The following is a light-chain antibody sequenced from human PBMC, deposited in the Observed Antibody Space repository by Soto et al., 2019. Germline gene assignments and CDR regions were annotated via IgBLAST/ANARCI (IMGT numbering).Light chain of an antibody. CDR3: QHYYTTPRT. Sequence: EIVMTQSPATLSVSPGERATLSCRASQSVSSNLAWYQQKPGQAPRLLIYGASTRATGIPARFSGSGSGTEFTLTISSLQSEDVAVYYCQHYYTTPRTFGQGTKLEIK. CDR2: GAS. CDR1: QSVSSN. V-gene: IGKV3-15*01. J-gene: IGKJ2*01.